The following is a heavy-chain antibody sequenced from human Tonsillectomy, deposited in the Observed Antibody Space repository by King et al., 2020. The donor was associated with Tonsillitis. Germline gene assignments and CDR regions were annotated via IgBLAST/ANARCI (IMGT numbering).Heavy chain of an antibody. V-gene: IGHV1-69*04. Sequence: QLVQSGAEVKKPGSSVKVSCKASGDTFNRYAISWVRRVPGQGLEWMGRIIPFLNMADYAQNFQARLSSIADKSTNTVYMELSSLRSDDTAVYYCARARVSVSGPAHYFDLWGQGTLVTVSS. D-gene: IGHD6-19*01. J-gene: IGHJ4*02. CDR1: GDTFNRYA. CDR2: IIPFLNMA. CDR3: ARARVSVSGPAHYFDL.